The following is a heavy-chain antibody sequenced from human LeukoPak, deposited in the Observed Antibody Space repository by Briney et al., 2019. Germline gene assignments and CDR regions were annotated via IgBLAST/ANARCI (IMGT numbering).Heavy chain of an antibody. CDR2: INHSGST. CDR1: GGSFSGYY. V-gene: IGHV4-34*01. Sequence: PSETLSLTCAVYGGSFSGYYWSWIRQPPGKGLGWIGEINHSGSTNYNPSLKSRVTISVDTSKNQFSLKLSSVTAADTAVYYCARTFGYSSGWYLYYYMDVWGKGTTVTVSS. J-gene: IGHJ6*03. CDR3: ARTFGYSSGWYLYYYMDV. D-gene: IGHD6-19*01.